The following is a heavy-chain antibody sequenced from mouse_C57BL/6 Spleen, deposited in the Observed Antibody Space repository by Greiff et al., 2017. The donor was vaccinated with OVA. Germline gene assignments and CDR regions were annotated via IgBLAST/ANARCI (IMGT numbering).Heavy chain of an antibody. CDR1: GYAFSSSW. CDR3: ARWAYYSNVYYAMDY. J-gene: IGHJ4*01. D-gene: IGHD2-5*01. V-gene: IGHV1-82*01. Sequence: QVQLQQSGPELVKPGASVKISCKASGYAFSSSWMNWVKQRPGKGLEWIGRIYPGDGDTNYNGKFKGKATLTADKSSSTAYMQLSSLTSEDSAVYFCARWAYYSNVYYAMDYWGQGTSVTVSS. CDR2: IYPGDGDT.